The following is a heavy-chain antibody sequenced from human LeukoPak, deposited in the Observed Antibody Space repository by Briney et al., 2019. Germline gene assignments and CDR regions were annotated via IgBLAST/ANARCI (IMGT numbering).Heavy chain of an antibody. CDR2: ISYDGSNK. CDR3: ARELTDYYDSSGYYPVFDY. CDR1: GFTFSSYA. D-gene: IGHD3-22*01. J-gene: IGHJ4*02. Sequence: GRSLRLSCAASGFTFSSYAMHWVRQAPGKGLEWVAVISYDGSNKYYADSVKGRFTISRDNSKNTLYLQMNSLRAEDTAVYYCARELTDYYDSSGYYPVFDYWGQGTLVTVPS. V-gene: IGHV3-30-3*01.